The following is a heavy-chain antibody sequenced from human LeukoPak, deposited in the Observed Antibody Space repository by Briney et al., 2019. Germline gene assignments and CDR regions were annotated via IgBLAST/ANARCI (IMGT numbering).Heavy chain of an antibody. CDR3: ARTDHSGRFYYFDY. J-gene: IGHJ4*02. CDR2: IYSGGST. CDR1: GDSISSSSYY. V-gene: IGHV3-53*01. Sequence: ETLSLTCTVSGDSISSSSYYWGWIRQAPGKGLEWVSVIYSGGSTYYADSVKGRFTISRDNAKNSLYLQVNSLRAEDTAVYYCARTDHSGRFYYFDYWGQGTLVTVSS. D-gene: IGHD6-13*01.